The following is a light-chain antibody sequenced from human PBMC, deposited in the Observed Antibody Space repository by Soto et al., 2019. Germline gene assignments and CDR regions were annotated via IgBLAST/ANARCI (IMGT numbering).Light chain of an antibody. CDR1: SSNIGGNS. CDR3: GSWDSSLSAYV. V-gene: IGLV1-51*01. J-gene: IGLJ1*01. CDR2: DDD. Sequence: QSLLTQPPSVSAAPGQRVTISCSGSSSNIGGNSVSWYQQLPGTAPKLLIYDDDKRPSGIPDRFSGSKSGTSATLGITGFQTGDEADHYCGSWDSSLSAYVVGNGTKVTVL.